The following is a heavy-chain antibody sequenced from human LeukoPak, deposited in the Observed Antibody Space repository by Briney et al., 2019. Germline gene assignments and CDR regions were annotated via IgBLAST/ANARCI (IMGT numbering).Heavy chain of an antibody. D-gene: IGHD2-15*01. CDR2: INPNSGGT. CDR1: GYTFTGYY. J-gene: IGHJ6*03. Sequence: ASVKVSCKASGYTFTGYYMHWVRQAPGQGLEWMGWINPNSGGTNYAQKFQGRVTMTRDTSISTAYMELSRLRSDDTAVYYCARQTYCSGGSCYSRRNYYYYMDVWGKGTTVTVSS. V-gene: IGHV1-2*02. CDR3: ARQTYCSGGSCYSRRNYYYYMDV.